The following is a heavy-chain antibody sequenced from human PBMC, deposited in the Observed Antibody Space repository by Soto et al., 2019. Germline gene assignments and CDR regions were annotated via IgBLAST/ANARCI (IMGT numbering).Heavy chain of an antibody. CDR3: ATEDVPPPGTPPHL. CDR1: GFTFTSYA. J-gene: IGHJ1*01. Sequence: PGGSLRLSCAASGFTFTSYAMHWVRQAPGEGLEWVAVISYDGSNKYYADSVKGRFTVSRDNSKNTLYLQMNNLRPEDTAVYYCATEDVPPPGTPPHLWGMGTLVT. D-gene: IGHD1-1*01. V-gene: IGHV3-30-3*01. CDR2: ISYDGSNK.